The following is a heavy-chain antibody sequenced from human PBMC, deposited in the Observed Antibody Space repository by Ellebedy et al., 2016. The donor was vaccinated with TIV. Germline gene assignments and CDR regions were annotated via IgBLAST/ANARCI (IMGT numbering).Heavy chain of an antibody. CDR1: GFTFDDYA. J-gene: IGHJ4*02. CDR2: INWDGGST. V-gene: IGHV3-43D*03. D-gene: IGHD3-10*01. Sequence: GGSLRLXXAASGFTFDDYAMHWVRQVPGKGLEWVSLINWDGGSTYYRDSVKGRFTISRDNSKNSLYLQMNSLRPEDTAFYYCAKDMGAGVRGVPVDYWGQGTQVTVSS. CDR3: AKDMGAGVRGVPVDY.